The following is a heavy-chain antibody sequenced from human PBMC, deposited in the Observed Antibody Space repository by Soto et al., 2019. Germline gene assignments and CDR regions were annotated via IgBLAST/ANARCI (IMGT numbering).Heavy chain of an antibody. J-gene: IGHJ4*02. D-gene: IGHD3-16*02. V-gene: IGHV4-30-4*01. Sequence: QVQLQESGPGLVMPSQTLSLTCAVSGGSIDDINSYWTWIRQSPGRSPEWIGYIHNTGNTFYSPSLKRRLAISIDRSKSQFSLKLSAVTAADTAFYYYARSTYGEGYPHFFADWGQGTLVTVSS. CDR2: IHNTGNT. CDR1: GGSIDDINSY. CDR3: ARSTYGEGYPHFFAD.